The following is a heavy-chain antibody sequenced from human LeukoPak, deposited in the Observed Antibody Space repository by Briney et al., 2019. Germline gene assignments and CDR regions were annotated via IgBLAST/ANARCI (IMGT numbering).Heavy chain of an antibody. Sequence: ASVKVSRMSSGYTSTGYYMHWVRQAPGRGLEWMGWVNPNRGGTNYAQKSQGSVTMTRATPISASYMKLTRLKSDDTAVYYCARVFSCENSGWYFFYDWGQGTLVTASS. CDR1: GYTSTGYY. V-gene: IGHV1-2*02. CDR3: ARVFSCENSGWYFFYD. D-gene: IGHD6-19*01. CDR2: VNPNRGGT. J-gene: IGHJ4*02.